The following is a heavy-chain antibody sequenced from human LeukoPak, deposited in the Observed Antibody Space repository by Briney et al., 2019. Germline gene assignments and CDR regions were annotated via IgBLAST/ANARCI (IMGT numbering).Heavy chain of an antibody. V-gene: IGHV1-24*01. CDR1: GGTFSSYA. D-gene: IGHD6-19*01. Sequence: ASVKVSCKASGGTFSSYAISWVRQAPGKGLEWMGGFDPEDGETIYAQKFQGRVTMTEDTSTDTAYMELSSLRSEDTAVYYCATINAGWSLDHGMDVWGQGTTVTVSS. CDR2: FDPEDGET. J-gene: IGHJ6*02. CDR3: ATINAGWSLDHGMDV.